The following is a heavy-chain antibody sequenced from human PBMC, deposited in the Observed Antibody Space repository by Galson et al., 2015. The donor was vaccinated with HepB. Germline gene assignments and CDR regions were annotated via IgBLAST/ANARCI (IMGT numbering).Heavy chain of an antibody. CDR3: ARVEQREGWFDP. CDR2: IYSGGST. J-gene: IGHJ5*02. V-gene: IGHV3-53*01. D-gene: IGHD6-25*01. Sequence: SLRLSCAASGFTFSSYGMHWVRQAPGKGLEWVSVIYSGGSTYYADSVKGRFTISRDNSKNTLYLQMNSLRAEDTAVYYCARVEQREGWFDPWGQGTLVTVSS. CDR1: GFTFSSYG.